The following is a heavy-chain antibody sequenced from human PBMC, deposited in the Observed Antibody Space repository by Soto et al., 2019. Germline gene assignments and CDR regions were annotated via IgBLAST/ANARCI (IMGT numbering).Heavy chain of an antibody. V-gene: IGHV3-23*01. CDR1: GFTFSSFP. D-gene: IGHD1-26*01. Sequence: GESLKISCAASGFTFSSFPLGWVRQAPGKGLGGDSAISGRGGSQYYADSVKGRFTISRDNSKNTLYLQMNSLRAEDTAVYYCARSYSGSYYEYFQHWGQGTLVTVSS. CDR3: ARSYSGSYYEYFQH. J-gene: IGHJ1*01. CDR2: ISGRGGSQ.